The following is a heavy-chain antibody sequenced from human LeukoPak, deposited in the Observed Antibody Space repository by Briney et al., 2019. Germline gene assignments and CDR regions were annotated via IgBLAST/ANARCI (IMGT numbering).Heavy chain of an antibody. Sequence: SETLSLTCAVYGGSFGGYYWSWIRQPPGKGLEWIGEINHSGSTNYNPSLKSRVTISVDTSKNQFSLKLSSVTAADTAVYYCASRPNTIFGVVPVINWGQGTLVTVSS. V-gene: IGHV4-34*01. CDR3: ASRPNTIFGVVPVIN. J-gene: IGHJ4*02. D-gene: IGHD3-3*01. CDR2: INHSGST. CDR1: GGSFGGYY.